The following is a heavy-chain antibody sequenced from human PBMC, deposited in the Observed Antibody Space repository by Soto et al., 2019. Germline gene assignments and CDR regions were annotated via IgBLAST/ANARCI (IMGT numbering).Heavy chain of an antibody. J-gene: IGHJ4*01. CDR2: IYYSGTT. V-gene: IGHV4-59*01. CDR3: TRATYYRYYFDV. D-gene: IGHD3-10*01. CDR1: VGSINNYY. Sequence: SETLSLTCTVSVGSINNYYLSWIRQSPGKGLEWIGYIYYSGTTNYNPSLKSRVTIPIDRSENQFSLKVSSVTAADTAVYFCTRATYYRYYFDVWGHGTLVTVSS.